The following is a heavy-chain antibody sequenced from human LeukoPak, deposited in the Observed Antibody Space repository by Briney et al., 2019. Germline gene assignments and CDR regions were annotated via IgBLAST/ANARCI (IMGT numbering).Heavy chain of an antibody. V-gene: IGHV4-39*01. Sequence: SETLSLTCTVSGGSISSRGYYWSWIRQPPGKGLEWIGTITYSGSTYSSPSVKSRVTMSMDTSKNQFSLKLSSVTAADTAVYYCARNDILTGYCFDYWGQGTLVTVSS. CDR3: ARNDILTGYCFDY. CDR1: GGSISSRGYY. J-gene: IGHJ4*02. CDR2: ITYSGST. D-gene: IGHD3-9*01.